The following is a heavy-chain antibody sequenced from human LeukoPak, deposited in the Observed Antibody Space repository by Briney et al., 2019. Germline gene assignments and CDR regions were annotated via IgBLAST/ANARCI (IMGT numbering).Heavy chain of an antibody. J-gene: IGHJ6*03. CDR3: ARVWGDGYNPYYYYYMDV. CDR1: GFTFSSYW. CDR2: IYYSGST. V-gene: IGHV4-59*01. D-gene: IGHD5-24*01. Sequence: PGGSLRLSCAASGFTFSSYWMSWIRQPPGKGLEWIGYIYYSGSTNYNPSLKSRVTISVDTSKNQFSLKLSSVTAADTAVYYCARVWGDGYNPYYYYYMDVWGKGATVTISS.